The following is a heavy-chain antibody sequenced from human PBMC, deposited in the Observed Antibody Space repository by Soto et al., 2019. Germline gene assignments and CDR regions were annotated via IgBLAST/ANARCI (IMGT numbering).Heavy chain of an antibody. D-gene: IGHD3-10*01. CDR2: VNPNNGDT. Sequence: QVQLVQSGAELKKPGASVKVSCKASGYTFYNYDMNWVRQATGQGPEWIGWVNPNNGDTGYAQKFQGRVTLTTDISTTTAYMELTSLRSEDTAIYYCAKVSRKGSAIDFDYWGQGTLITVSS. J-gene: IGHJ4*02. CDR3: AKVSRKGSAIDFDY. V-gene: IGHV1-8*01. CDR1: GYTFYNYD.